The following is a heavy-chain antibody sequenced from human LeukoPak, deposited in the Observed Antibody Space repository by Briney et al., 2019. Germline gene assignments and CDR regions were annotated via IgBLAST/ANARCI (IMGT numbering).Heavy chain of an antibody. CDR1: GFTLSGYW. J-gene: IGHJ4*02. CDR3: ARDTALSEHYGGNSGDYFDY. D-gene: IGHD4-23*01. Sequence: GGSLRLSCAASGFTLSGYWMSWVRQAPGKGLEWVANMNQDGSDINYVDSVRGRFTISRDNAKNSLYLQMNSLRAEDTAVYYCARDTALSEHYGGNSGDYFDYWGQGTLVTVSS. V-gene: IGHV3-7*01. CDR2: MNQDGSDI.